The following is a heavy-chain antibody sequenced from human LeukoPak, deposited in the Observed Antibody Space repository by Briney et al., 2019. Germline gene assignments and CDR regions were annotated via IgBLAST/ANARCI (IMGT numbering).Heavy chain of an antibody. CDR1: GYTFTSYG. Sequence: ASVKVSCTVSGYTFTSYGISWVRQAPGQGLEWMGWISAYNGNTNYAQKFQGRVTITADKSTSTAYMELSSLRSEDTAVYYCARDARYSYGSNYYYYGMDVWGQGTTVTVSS. J-gene: IGHJ6*02. CDR2: ISAYNGNT. D-gene: IGHD5-18*01. V-gene: IGHV1-18*01. CDR3: ARDARYSYGSNYYYYGMDV.